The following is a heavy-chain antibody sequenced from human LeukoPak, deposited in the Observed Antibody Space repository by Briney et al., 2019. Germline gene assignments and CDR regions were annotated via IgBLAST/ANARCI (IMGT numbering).Heavy chain of an antibody. CDR2: IYYSRST. V-gene: IGHV4-59*01. CDR1: GGSISSYY. J-gene: IGHJ3*02. Sequence: PSETLSLTCTVSGGSISSYYWSWIRQPPGKGLECIGYIYYSRSTHYNPSLKSRVTISVDTSKNQFSLKLSSVTAADTAVYFCARARNYYDSSDYYYEGDAFDIWGQGTMVTVSS. D-gene: IGHD3-22*01. CDR3: ARARNYYDSSDYYYEGDAFDI.